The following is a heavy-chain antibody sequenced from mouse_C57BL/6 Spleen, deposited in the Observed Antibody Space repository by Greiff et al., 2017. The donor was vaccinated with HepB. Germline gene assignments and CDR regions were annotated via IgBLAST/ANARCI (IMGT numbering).Heavy chain of an antibody. D-gene: IGHD1-1*01. J-gene: IGHJ4*01. CDR3: ARCYYGSYYYAMDY. CDR2: INPNNGGT. V-gene: IGHV1-22*01. CDR1: GYTFTDYN. Sequence: EVKLQQSGPELVKPGASVKMSCKASGYTFTDYNMHWVKQSHGKSLEWIGYINPNNGGTSYNQKFKGKATLTVNKSSSTAYMELRSLTSEDSAVYYCARCYYGSYYYAMDYWGQGTSVTVSS.